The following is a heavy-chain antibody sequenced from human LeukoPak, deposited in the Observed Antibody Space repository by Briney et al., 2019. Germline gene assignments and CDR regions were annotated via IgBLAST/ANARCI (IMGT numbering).Heavy chain of an antibody. CDR2: ISSSSSYI. V-gene: IGHV3-21*01. CDR3: ARGGFIVGATTS. D-gene: IGHD1-26*01. CDR1: GFTFSSYS. Sequence: GGSLRLSCAASGFTFSSYSMNWVHQAPGKGLEWVSSISSSSSYIYYADSVKGRFTISRDNAKNSLYLQMNSLRAEDTAVYYCARGGFIVGATTSWGQGTLVTVSS. J-gene: IGHJ4*02.